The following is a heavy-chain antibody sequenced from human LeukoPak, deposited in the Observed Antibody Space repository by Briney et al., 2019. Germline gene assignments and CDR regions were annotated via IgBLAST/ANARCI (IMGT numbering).Heavy chain of an antibody. CDR1: GFIFRDYY. CDR2: ISHSSSTI. V-gene: IGHV3-11*04. D-gene: IGHD3-10*01. Sequence: GGSLRLSCAASGFIFRDYYMSWTRQAPGKGLEWVSYISHSSSTIYYADSVKGRFTISRDNAKNSLYLQMNSLRAEDTAVYYCARETMARTSFGELDFDYWGQGTLVTVSS. J-gene: IGHJ4*02. CDR3: ARETMARTSFGELDFDY.